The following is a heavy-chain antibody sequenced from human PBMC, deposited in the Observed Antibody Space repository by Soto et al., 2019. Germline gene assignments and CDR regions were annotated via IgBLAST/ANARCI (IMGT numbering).Heavy chain of an antibody. CDR2: ISSDGSNK. Sequence: QVQLVESGGGVVQPRRSLRFSCAASGFTFSNYGMHWVRQAPGKGLEWVAVISSDGSNKFYVDSVKGRFTISRDNSKNTVYLQMNSLRVEDTAVYYCAKDRGSGWNYYGLDAWGQGTTVTVSS. CDR1: GFTFSNYG. D-gene: IGHD6-19*01. V-gene: IGHV3-30*18. CDR3: AKDRGSGWNYYGLDA. J-gene: IGHJ6*02.